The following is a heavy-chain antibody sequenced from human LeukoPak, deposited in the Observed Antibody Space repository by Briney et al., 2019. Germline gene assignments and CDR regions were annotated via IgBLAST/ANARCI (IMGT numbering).Heavy chain of an antibody. V-gene: IGHV4-59*01. Sequence: SETLSLTCTVSGGSISSYYWNWIRQPPGKGLEWIGYISYSGSTNYNPSLKSRVTTSVDTAKNQFSLKLSSVTAADTAVYYCARVLCGGGGSCYSAYWGQGTLVTVSS. CDR2: ISYSGST. D-gene: IGHD2-15*01. CDR3: ARVLCGGGGSCYSAY. J-gene: IGHJ4*02. CDR1: GGSISSYY.